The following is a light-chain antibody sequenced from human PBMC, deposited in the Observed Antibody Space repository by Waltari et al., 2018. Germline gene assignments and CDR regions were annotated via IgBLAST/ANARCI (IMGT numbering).Light chain of an antibody. V-gene: IGLV1-40*01. Sequence: QSVLTQPPSVSGAPGQRVTISCTGSGSNIGAGYDVHWYQQLPGTAPKLLIYGNTKRTSGVPDRFSGSKSGTSGSLAITGLQAEDEAYYYCQSYDSSLTGSWVFGGGTKLTVL. CDR2: GNT. CDR1: GSNIGAGYD. CDR3: QSYDSSLTGSWV. J-gene: IGLJ3*02.